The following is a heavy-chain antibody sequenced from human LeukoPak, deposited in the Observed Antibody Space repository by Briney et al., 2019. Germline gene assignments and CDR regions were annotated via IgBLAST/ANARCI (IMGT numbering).Heavy chain of an antibody. CDR2: MSGSGGTT. D-gene: IGHD3-16*01. Sequence: GGSLRLSCAASGFTFSSYALTWVRQAPGKGLEWVSGMSGSGGTTYYAESVKGRFTISRDNSKNTLYLQMNSLRAEDTAVYYCARDRVDLRGGLGNWFDPWGQGTLVTVSS. CDR1: GFTFSSYA. V-gene: IGHV3-23*01. CDR3: ARDRVDLRGGLGNWFDP. J-gene: IGHJ5*02.